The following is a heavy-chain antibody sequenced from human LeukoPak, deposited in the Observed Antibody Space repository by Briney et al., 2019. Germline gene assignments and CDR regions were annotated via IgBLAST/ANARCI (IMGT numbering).Heavy chain of an antibody. CDR2: INHSGST. V-gene: IGHV4-34*01. CDR3: AREQNDILTGYPIGSYYYGMDV. CDR1: GGSFSGYY. J-gene: IGHJ6*02. Sequence: SGTLSLTCAVYGGSFSGYYWSWIRQPPGKGLEWIGEINHSGSTNYNPSLKSRVTISVDTSKNQFSLKLSSVTAADTAVYYCAREQNDILTGYPIGSYYYGMDVWGQGTTVTVSS. D-gene: IGHD3-9*01.